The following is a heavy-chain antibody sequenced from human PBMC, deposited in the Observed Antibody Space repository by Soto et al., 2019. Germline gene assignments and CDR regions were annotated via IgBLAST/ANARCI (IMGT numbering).Heavy chain of an antibody. CDR2: IYDSGCT. V-gene: IGHV4-31*03. CDR1: GGPISLGVYY. Sequence: SETLPLTGTVSGGPISLGVYYWSWIRQHPVKDLERMWYIYDSGCTYSNPSLKSRVTISVDTSKNHISLQLRSVPAADTAVYYCARGTEGDYYYGMDGWGQGTTVTVSS. J-gene: IGHJ6*02. CDR3: ARGTEGDYYYGMDG. D-gene: IGHD3-16*01.